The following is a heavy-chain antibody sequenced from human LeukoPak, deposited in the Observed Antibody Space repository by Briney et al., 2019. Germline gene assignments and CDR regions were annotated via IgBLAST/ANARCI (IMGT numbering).Heavy chain of an antibody. V-gene: IGHV4-34*01. D-gene: IGHD1-1*01. CDR2: INHSGST. Sequence: GSLRLSCAASGFTFSSYGMSWIRRPPGKGLEWIGEINHSGSTNYNPSLKSRVTISVDTSKNQFSLKLSSVTAADTAVYYCASPVKRRVSPYAFDIWGQGTMATVSS. CDR3: ASPVKRRVSPYAFDI. J-gene: IGHJ3*02. CDR1: GFTFSSYG.